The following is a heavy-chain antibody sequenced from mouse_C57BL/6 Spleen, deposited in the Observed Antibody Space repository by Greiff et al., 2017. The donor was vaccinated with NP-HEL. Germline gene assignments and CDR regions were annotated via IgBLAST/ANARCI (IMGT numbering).Heavy chain of an antibody. J-gene: IGHJ2*01. Sequence: VQLQQSGAELVRPGASVKLSCTASGFNIKDYYMHWVKQRPEQGLEWIGRIDPEDGDTEYAPKFQGKATMTADTSSNTAYLQLSSLTSEDTAVYYCTTKVYYDYDDYFDYWGQGTTLTVSS. D-gene: IGHD2-4*01. CDR2: IDPEDGDT. V-gene: IGHV14-1*01. CDR3: TTKVYYDYDDYFDY. CDR1: GFNIKDYY.